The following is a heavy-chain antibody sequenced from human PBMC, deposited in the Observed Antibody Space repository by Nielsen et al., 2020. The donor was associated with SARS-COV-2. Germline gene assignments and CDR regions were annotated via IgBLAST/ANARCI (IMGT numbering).Heavy chain of an antibody. CDR1: GFTFSSYA. Sequence: GGSLRLSCAASGFTFSSYAMSWVRQAPGKGLEWVSGISGSGGSTYYADSVKGRFTISRDNSKNTLYLQMNSLRAEDTAVYFCARALFSAAGTLGYWGHGTLVTVSA. CDR2: ISGSGGST. V-gene: IGHV3-23*01. D-gene: IGHD6-13*01. CDR3: ARALFSAAGTLGY. J-gene: IGHJ4*01.